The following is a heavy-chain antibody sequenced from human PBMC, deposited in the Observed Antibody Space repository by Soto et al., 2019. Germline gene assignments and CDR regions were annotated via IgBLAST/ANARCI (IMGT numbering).Heavy chain of an antibody. Sequence: SGPTLVNPTQTLTLTCTFSGFSLSTSGVGVGWIRQPPGKALEWLALIYWDDDQRYGPSLKDKLTITKDTSRSRVLLTISNMNPEDTGTYFCAHAGDYDLLSFDHWGPGTLVTVSS. D-gene: IGHD4-17*01. CDR3: AHAGDYDLLSFDH. J-gene: IGHJ4*02. CDR2: IYWDDDQ. V-gene: IGHV2-5*05. CDR1: GFSLSTSGVG.